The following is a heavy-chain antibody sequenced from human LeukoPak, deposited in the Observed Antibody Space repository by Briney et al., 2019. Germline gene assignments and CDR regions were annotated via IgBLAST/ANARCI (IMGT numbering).Heavy chain of an antibody. D-gene: IGHD6-19*01. CDR1: GFTFSNFA. Sequence: GGSLRLSCAASGFTFSNFAMSWVRQAPGKGLEWVSSINFRGGTTYYADSVKGRFTISRDNSKNTLYLQMNSLRAEDAAVYYCAKLGSELWGQGTLVTVSS. CDR3: AKLGSEL. CDR2: INFRGGTT. J-gene: IGHJ4*02. V-gene: IGHV3-23*01.